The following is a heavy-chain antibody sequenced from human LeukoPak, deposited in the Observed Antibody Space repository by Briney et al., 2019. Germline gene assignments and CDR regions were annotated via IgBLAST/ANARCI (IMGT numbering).Heavy chain of an antibody. CDR3: AAVTDILTGYFLLVDV. CDR1: GYTFTGYY. J-gene: IGHJ6*04. CDR2: INPNNGDT. Sequence: PRASVKVSCKASGYTFTGYYMHWVRQAPGQGLEWMGWINPNNGDTHYARKFQGRVTMTRDTSISTAYMELSRLRSDDTAVYYCAAVTDILTGYFLLVDVWGKGTTVTISS. V-gene: IGHV1-2*02. D-gene: IGHD3-9*01.